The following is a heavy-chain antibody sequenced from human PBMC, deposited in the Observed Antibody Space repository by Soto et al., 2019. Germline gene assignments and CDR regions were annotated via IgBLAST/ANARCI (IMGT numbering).Heavy chain of an antibody. CDR3: ARDLGITGTAFDY. CDR2: INPSGGST. J-gene: IGHJ4*02. D-gene: IGHD1-7*01. Sequence: QVQLVQSGAEVKKPGASVKVSCKASGYTFTSYYMHWVRQAPGQGLEWMGIINPSGGSTSYAQKFQGIVTMNRDTSTSTVYMELSSLRSEDTAVYYCARDLGITGTAFDYWGQGTLVTVSS. V-gene: IGHV1-46*01. CDR1: GYTFTSYY.